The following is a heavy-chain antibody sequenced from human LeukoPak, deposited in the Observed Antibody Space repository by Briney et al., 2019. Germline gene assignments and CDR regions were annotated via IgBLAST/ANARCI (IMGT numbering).Heavy chain of an antibody. V-gene: IGHV1-46*01. CDR3: ARGRFSGYVDY. J-gene: IGHJ4*02. D-gene: IGHD5-12*01. Sequence: ASVKVSCKASGYTFTSYYMHWVRQAPGQGLEWMGIINPSGGSTSYAQKFQGRVTIPRNTSISTAYMDLSSLRSEDTAVYYCARGRFSGYVDYWGQGTLVTVSS. CDR2: INPSGGST. CDR1: GYTFTSYY.